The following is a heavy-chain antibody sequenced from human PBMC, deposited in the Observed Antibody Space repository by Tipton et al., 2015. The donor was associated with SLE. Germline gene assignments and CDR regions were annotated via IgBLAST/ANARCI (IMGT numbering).Heavy chain of an antibody. D-gene: IGHD1-26*01. CDR1: GGSFSGYY. J-gene: IGHJ6*03. CDR3: ARVSGSYLYYYYYYYMDV. CDR2: INHSGST. Sequence: TLSLTCAVYGGSFSGYYWGWIRQPPGKGLEWIGEINHSGSTNYNPPLKSRVTISVDTSKNQFSLKLSSVTAADTAVYFCARVSGSYLYYYYYYYMDVWGKGTTVTVSS. V-gene: IGHV4-34*01.